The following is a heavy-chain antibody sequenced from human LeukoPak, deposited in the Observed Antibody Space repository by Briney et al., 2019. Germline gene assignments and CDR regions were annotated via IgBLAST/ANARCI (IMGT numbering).Heavy chain of an antibody. CDR2: INHSGST. D-gene: IGHD2-2*01. V-gene: IGHV4-34*01. CDR3: ARLVFSAINDCSSTSCPGSEFDY. Sequence: PSETLSLTCAVYGGSFSGYYWSWIRQPPGKGLEWIGEINHSGSTNYNPSLKSRVTISVDTSKNQFSLKLSSVTAADTAVYYCARLVFSAINDCSSTSCPGSEFDYWGQGTLVTVSS. CDR1: GGSFSGYY. J-gene: IGHJ4*02.